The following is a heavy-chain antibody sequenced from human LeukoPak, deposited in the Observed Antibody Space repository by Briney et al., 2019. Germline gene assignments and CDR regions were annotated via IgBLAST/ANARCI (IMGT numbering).Heavy chain of an antibody. CDR3: PRELRGLMAF. V-gene: IGHV3-48*03. CDR2: ISSSGSTI. D-gene: IGHD5-24*01. Sequence: GGSLRLSCAASGFTFSSYETNWVRQAPGKGLEWVSYISSSGSTIYYADSVKGRFTISRDNAKNSLYLQMNSLRAEDTAVYYWPRELRGLMAFWGQGTMVTVSS. J-gene: IGHJ3*01. CDR1: GFTFSSYE.